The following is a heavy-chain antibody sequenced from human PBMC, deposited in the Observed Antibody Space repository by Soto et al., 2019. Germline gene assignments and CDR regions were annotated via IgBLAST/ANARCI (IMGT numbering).Heavy chain of an antibody. Sequence: QVQLVQSGAEVKKPGASVKVSCKASGHTFTSYGISWVRQAPGQGLEWMGWISPYNGNTNYAHRLQGRVTMTTDTSTETAYRELRGLRSDDTAVYYCARWPLVVVTAYYFDYWGQGTLVTVSS. CDR1: GHTFTSYG. CDR2: ISPYNGNT. CDR3: ARWPLVVVTAYYFDY. D-gene: IGHD2-21*02. V-gene: IGHV1-18*01. J-gene: IGHJ4*02.